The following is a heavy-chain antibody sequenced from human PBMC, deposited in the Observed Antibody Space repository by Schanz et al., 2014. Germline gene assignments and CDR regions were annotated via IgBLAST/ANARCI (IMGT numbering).Heavy chain of an antibody. CDR3: ARFLARYQYYGVDV. CDR2: INQDGSEK. D-gene: IGHD3-3*01. J-gene: IGHJ6*02. V-gene: IGHV3-7*01. Sequence: EVQLVESGGGLVQPGGSLRLSCAASGFTFSSYCINWVRQAPGKGLEWVANINQDGSEKYYVDSVKGRFIISRDTPKNTLYVQMNSLRAEDTAVYYCARFLARYQYYGVDVWGQGTTVTVS. CDR1: GFTFSSYC.